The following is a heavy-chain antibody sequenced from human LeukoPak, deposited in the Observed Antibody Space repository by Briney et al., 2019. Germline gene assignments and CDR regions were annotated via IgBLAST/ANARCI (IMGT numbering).Heavy chain of an antibody. CDR1: GYTFTSYY. CDR2: INPSGGST. V-gene: IGHV1-46*01. CDR3: ARSPAYYYDSSGSAPDY. Sequence: ASVKVSCTASGYTFTSYYMHWVRQAPGQGLEWMGLINPSGGSTSYAQKFQGRVTMTRDTSTSTVYMELSSLRSEDTAVYYCARSPAYYYDSSGSAPDYWGQGTLVTVSS. D-gene: IGHD3-22*01. J-gene: IGHJ4*02.